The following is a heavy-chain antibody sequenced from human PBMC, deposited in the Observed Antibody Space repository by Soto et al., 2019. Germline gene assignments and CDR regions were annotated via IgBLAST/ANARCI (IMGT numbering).Heavy chain of an antibody. CDR3: AKEAASLVSHPYYFDY. D-gene: IGHD6-13*01. J-gene: IGHJ4*02. CDR2: ISGSGGST. CDR1: GFTFSSYA. Sequence: GGSLRLSCAASGFTFSSYAMSWVRQSPGKGLEWVSAISGSGGSTYYADSVKGRFTISRDNSKNTLYLQMNSLRAEDTAVYYCAKEAASLVSHPYYFDYWGQGTLVTVSS. V-gene: IGHV3-23*01.